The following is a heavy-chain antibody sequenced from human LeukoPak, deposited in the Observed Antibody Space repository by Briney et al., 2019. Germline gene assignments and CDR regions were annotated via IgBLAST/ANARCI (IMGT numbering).Heavy chain of an antibody. V-gene: IGHV4-4*07. CDR1: GGSISSYY. Sequence: SETLSLTCTVSGGSISSYYWSWIRQPAGKGLEWIGRIYTSGSTNYNPSLKSRVTMSVDTSKNQFSLKLSSVTAADTAVYYCARDRDCSDGSCYFDYWGQGTLVTVSS. J-gene: IGHJ4*02. CDR2: IYTSGST. D-gene: IGHD2-15*01. CDR3: ARDRDCSDGSCYFDY.